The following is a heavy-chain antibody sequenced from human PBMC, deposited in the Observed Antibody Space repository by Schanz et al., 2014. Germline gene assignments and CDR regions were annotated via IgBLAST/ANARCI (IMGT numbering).Heavy chain of an antibody. CDR1: GFTFHTYD. J-gene: IGHJ4*02. V-gene: IGHV3-23*04. Sequence: DLEESGGGVVQPGRSLRLSCAASGFTFHTYDMHWVRQAPGKGLEWVLIITGSGATYYADSVKGRFTISRDNSKNTLFLQMDSLRVEDTAVYYCARDLISSGWHAWGQGTLVTVSS. CDR3: ARDLISSGWHA. D-gene: IGHD6-19*01. CDR2: ITGSGAT.